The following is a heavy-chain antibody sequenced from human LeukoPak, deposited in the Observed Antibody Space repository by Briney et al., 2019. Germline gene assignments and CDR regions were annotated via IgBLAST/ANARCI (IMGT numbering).Heavy chain of an antibody. D-gene: IGHD3-16*01. CDR1: GFTFSSYW. CDR2: IKQDGSEK. Sequence: GGSLRLSCAASGFTFSSYWMSWVRQAPGKGLEWVANIKQDGSEKYYVDSVKGRFTISRDNSKNTLYLQMNSLRAEDTAVYYCAKLWDGVPRGWFDPWGQGTLVTVSS. CDR3: AKLWDGVPRGWFDP. J-gene: IGHJ5*02. V-gene: IGHV3-7*03.